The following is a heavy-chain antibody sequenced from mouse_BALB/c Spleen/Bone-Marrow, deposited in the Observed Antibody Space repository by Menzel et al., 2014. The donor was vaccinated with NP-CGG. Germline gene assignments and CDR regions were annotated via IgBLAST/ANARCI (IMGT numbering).Heavy chain of an antibody. CDR1: GYAFSSSW. J-gene: IGHJ3*01. Sequence: QVQLQQSGPELVKPGASVKISCRASGYAFSSSWMNWVKQRPGQGLEWIGRIYPGDGDTNYNGKFKGKATLTADKSSSTAYMQLSSLTSVDSAVYFCARTYGSSYFVYWGQGTLVTGSA. CDR2: IYPGDGDT. D-gene: IGHD1-1*01. V-gene: IGHV1-82*01. CDR3: ARTYGSSYFVY.